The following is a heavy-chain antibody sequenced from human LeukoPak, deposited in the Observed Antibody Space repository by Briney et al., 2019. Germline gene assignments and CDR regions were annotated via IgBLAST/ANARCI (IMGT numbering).Heavy chain of an antibody. CDR3: AKDVPFQAYYDSSGYYPTFAFDI. J-gene: IGHJ3*02. D-gene: IGHD3-22*01. CDR2: ISGSGGNT. CDR1: GFTFSSYA. V-gene: IGHV3-23*01. Sequence: GGSLRLSCAASGFTFSSYAMSWVRQAPGKGLEWVSAISGSGGNTYYANSVKGRFTTSRDNSKNTLYLQMNSLRAEDTAVYYCAKDVPFQAYYDSSGYYPTFAFDIWGQGTMVTVSS.